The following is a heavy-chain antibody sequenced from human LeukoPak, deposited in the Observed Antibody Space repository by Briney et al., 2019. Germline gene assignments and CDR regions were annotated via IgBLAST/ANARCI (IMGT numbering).Heavy chain of an antibody. V-gene: IGHV3-13*01. CDR3: AREDGEGFDP. J-gene: IGHJ5*02. D-gene: IGHD4-17*01. CDR2: IGTAGDT. Sequence: GGSLRLSCAASGFTFSSYDMHWVRQATGKGLEWVSAIGTAGDTYYPGSVKGRFTISRDNAKNSLYLQMNSLRAEDTAVYYCAREDGEGFDPWAREPWSPSPQ. CDR1: GFTFSSYD.